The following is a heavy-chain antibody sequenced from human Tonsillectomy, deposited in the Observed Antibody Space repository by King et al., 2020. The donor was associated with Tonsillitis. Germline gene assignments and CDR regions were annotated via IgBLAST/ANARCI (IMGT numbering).Heavy chain of an antibody. CDR3: AREGDSSGYSWSYFDY. D-gene: IGHD3-22*01. CDR2: ISYDGSNQ. CDR1: GFTFSNYA. Sequence: VQLVESGGGVVQPGRSLRLSCAASGFTFSNYAFPWVRQAPGKGLEWVAVISYDGSNQYYADSVKGRFTISRDNSKNTLYLQMNSLRVEDTAVYYCAREGDSSGYSWSYFDYWGQGTLVTVSS. J-gene: IGHJ4*02. V-gene: IGHV3-30*04.